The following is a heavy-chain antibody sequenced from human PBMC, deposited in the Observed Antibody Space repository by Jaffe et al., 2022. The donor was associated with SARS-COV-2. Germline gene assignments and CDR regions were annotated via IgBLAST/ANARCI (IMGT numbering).Heavy chain of an antibody. CDR2: IYPGDFDT. CDR3: ARQDTAGSVMSPSDH. D-gene: IGHD6-13*01. CDR1: GYNFNTYW. Sequence: EVQLVQSGAEVKKPGESLRISCKVSGYNFNTYWIGWVRLMPGKGLEWMGIIYPGDFDTRYSPSFQDRVTISADKLVNTAYLHWSSLKASDTAIYYCARQDTAGSVMSPSDHWGQGTLVTVSS. V-gene: IGHV5-51*01. J-gene: IGHJ4*02.